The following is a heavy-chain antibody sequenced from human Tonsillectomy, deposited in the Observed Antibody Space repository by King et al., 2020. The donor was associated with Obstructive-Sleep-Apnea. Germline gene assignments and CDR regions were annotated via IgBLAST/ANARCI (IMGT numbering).Heavy chain of an antibody. CDR2: LSNDGIKK. D-gene: IGHD1-26*01. V-gene: IGHV3-30*04. Sequence: VQLVESGGGVVQPGRSLRLSCAASGSGFTFSHYAMHWVRQSPGTGLEWVAVLSNDGIKKSYADSVKGRFTLSRDNAKKPLYLQMSSLGAEDTAVYYCARSHTVGTTILDAFDVWGQGTMVTVSS. CDR3: ARSHTVGTTILDAFDV. J-gene: IGHJ3*01. CDR1: GSGFTFSHYA.